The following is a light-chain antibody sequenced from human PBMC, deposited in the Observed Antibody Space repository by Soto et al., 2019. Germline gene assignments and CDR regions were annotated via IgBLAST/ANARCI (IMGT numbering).Light chain of an antibody. Sequence: EIVLTQSPGTLSLSPGERATLSCRASQSVSSTYLAWYQQRPGQAPRLLIFGASSRATGIPDRFSGSGSGTDFTLTISRLEPEDFAVYYCQQYGNSPFTLGGGTKVEIK. CDR2: GAS. J-gene: IGKJ4*01. V-gene: IGKV3-20*01. CDR1: QSVSSTY. CDR3: QQYGNSPFT.